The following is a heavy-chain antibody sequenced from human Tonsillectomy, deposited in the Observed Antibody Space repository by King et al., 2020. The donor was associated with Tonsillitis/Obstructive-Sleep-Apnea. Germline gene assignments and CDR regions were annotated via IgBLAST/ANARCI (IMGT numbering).Heavy chain of an antibody. CDR3: ARRRGSGVDY. Sequence: QLQESGPGLVKPSETLSLTCTVSGGSISSSSYYWGWIRQPPGKGLEWIGSISYSGSTYYNPSLKSRVTLSVDTSKNQFSLKLSSVTAADTAVYYCARRRGSGVDYWGQGTLVTVSS. V-gene: IGHV4-39*01. D-gene: IGHD3-10*01. CDR2: ISYSGST. CDR1: GGSISSSSYY. J-gene: IGHJ4*02.